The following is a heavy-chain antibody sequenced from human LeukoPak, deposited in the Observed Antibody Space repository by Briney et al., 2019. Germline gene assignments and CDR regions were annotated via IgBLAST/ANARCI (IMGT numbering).Heavy chain of an antibody. D-gene: IGHD2-2*01. CDR2: IYYSGNT. CDR1: GGSISNYY. CDR3: VRRGYCSSTSCYVFDY. J-gene: IGHJ4*02. Sequence: SETLSLTCTVSGGSISNYYWSWIRQPPGKGLEWIGYIYYSGNTNYNPSLKSRITISVDTSKNQFSLKLSSVTAADTAVYYCVRRGYCSSTSCYVFDYWGQGTLVTVSS. V-gene: IGHV4-59*08.